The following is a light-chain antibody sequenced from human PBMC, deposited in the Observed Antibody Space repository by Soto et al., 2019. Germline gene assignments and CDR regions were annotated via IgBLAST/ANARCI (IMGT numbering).Light chain of an antibody. Sequence: DIQMTQSPSSLSASIGDRVTITCRASQSISINLNWYQQRPGKAPKLLIYTTSTLQSGVPSRFSGSGSGTDFTLTVSSLQPEDFATYYCQQSYSIPHTFGGGTKVEIK. V-gene: IGKV1-39*01. CDR3: QQSYSIPHT. J-gene: IGKJ4*01. CDR2: TTS. CDR1: QSISIN.